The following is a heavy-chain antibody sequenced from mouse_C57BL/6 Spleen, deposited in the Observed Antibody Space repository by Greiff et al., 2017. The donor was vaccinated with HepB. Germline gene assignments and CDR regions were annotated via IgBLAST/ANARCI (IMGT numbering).Heavy chain of an antibody. CDR1: GFTFSNYW. Sequence: EVQRVESGGGLVQPGGSMKLSCVASGFTFSNYWMNWVRQSPEKGLEWVAQIRLKSDNYATHHAESLKGRFTISRDDSKSSVYLQMNNLRAEDTGIYYCTGNWDGFAYWGQGTLVTVSA. V-gene: IGHV6-3*01. D-gene: IGHD4-1*02. CDR3: TGNWDGFAY. J-gene: IGHJ3*01. CDR2: IRLKSDNYAT.